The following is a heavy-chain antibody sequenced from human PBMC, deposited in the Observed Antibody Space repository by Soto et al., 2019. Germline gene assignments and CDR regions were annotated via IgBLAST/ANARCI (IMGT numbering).Heavy chain of an antibody. CDR2: VKDGGHT. CDR1: GGSLSGYY. D-gene: IGHD5-12*01. J-gene: IGHJ4*02. CDR3: ARGQEGVVATH. V-gene: IGHV4-34*01. Sequence: QVQLQQWGAGLLTPSETLSLNCAVTGGSLSGYYWSWIRQPPGKGLEWIGEVKDGGHTNYSPSLRGRVTISSDTSNNQFSLRLNSVTAADKGVYYCARGQEGVVATHWDQGSLVTVSS.